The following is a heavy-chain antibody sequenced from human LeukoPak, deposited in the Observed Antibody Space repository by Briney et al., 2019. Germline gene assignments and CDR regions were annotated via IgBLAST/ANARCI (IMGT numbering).Heavy chain of an antibody. V-gene: IGHV4-59*04. D-gene: IGHD2-2*01. CDR1: GLTFSSYSMN. CDR2: LYYSGST. CDR3: ARRPSSWSFDS. Sequence: GSLRLSRAASGLTFSSYSMNWVRQAPGKGLEWIGNLYYSGSTYYNPSLKSRVTISVDTSKNQFYLSLSSVTAADTAVYYCARRPSSWSFDSWGQGTLVTVSS. J-gene: IGHJ4*02.